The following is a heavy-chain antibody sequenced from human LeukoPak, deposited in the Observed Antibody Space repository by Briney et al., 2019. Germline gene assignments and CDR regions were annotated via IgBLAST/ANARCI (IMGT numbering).Heavy chain of an antibody. J-gene: IGHJ6*02. CDR3: AKVVSSGWLDV. Sequence: QPGRSLRLSCAASGFTFSSYAMHWVRQAPGKGLEWVAVISYDGSNKYYADSVKGRFTISRDNSKNTLYLQMNSLRAEDTAVYYCAKVVSSGWLDVWGQGTTVTVSS. D-gene: IGHD6-19*01. CDR2: ISYDGSNK. V-gene: IGHV3-30-3*01. CDR1: GFTFSSYA.